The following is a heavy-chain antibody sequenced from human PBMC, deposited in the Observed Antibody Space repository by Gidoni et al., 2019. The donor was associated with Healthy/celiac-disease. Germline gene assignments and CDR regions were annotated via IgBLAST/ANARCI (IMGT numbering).Heavy chain of an antibody. CDR1: GFTFDDYA. CDR2: ISWNSGSI. CDR3: AKDITPGVVPASFDY. V-gene: IGHV3-9*01. J-gene: IGHJ4*02. Sequence: EVQLVESGGGLVQPGRSLRLSCAASGFTFDDYAMHWVRQAPGKGLEWVSGISWNSGSIGYADSVKGRFTISRDNAKNSLYLQMNSLRAEDTALYYCAKDITPGVVPASFDYWGQGTLVTVSS. D-gene: IGHD2-2*01.